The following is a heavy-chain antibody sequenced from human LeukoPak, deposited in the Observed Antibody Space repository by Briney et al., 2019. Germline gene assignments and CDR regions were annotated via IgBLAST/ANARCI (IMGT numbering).Heavy chain of an antibody. V-gene: IGHV3-23*01. CDR3: AKGSGYDTDFDY. Sequence: GGSLRLSCAASGFTFSTYVMSWVRQAPGKGLEWVSGISGSGDNTYYADSVKGRFTISRDNSKNTLYLQMNSLRAEDTAVYYCAKGSGYDTDFDYWGHGTLVAVSS. CDR1: GFTFSTYV. CDR2: ISGSGDNT. D-gene: IGHD5-12*01. J-gene: IGHJ4*01.